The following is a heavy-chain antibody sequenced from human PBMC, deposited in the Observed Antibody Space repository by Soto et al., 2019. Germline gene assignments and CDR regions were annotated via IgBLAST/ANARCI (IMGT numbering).Heavy chain of an antibody. CDR3: ARAPSIAARGGAQYFQP. CDR1: GGSISSGGDY. Sequence: QVQLQESGPGLVKPSQTLSLTCTVSGGSISSGGDYWSWIRQHPGKGLEWIGSIYYSGSTYYNPSLKSGVTISVDTSKHQFSLKLSSVAAADTAVYYCARAPSIAARGGAQYFQPWGQGTLVTVSS. V-gene: IGHV4-31*03. D-gene: IGHD6-6*01. J-gene: IGHJ1*01. CDR2: IYYSGST.